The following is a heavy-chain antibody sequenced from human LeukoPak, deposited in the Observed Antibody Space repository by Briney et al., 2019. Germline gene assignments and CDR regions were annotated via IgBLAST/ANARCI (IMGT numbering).Heavy chain of an antibody. Sequence: GGSLRLSCAASGFTFSSYSMNWVRQAPGKGLEWVSYISSSSSTIYYADSVKGRFTISRDNAKNSVSLQMNSLRDEDTAVYYCARDTPEYYFDYWGQGTLVTVSS. J-gene: IGHJ4*02. CDR2: ISSSSSTI. CDR3: ARDTPEYYFDY. V-gene: IGHV3-48*02. CDR1: GFTFSSYS. D-gene: IGHD1-14*01.